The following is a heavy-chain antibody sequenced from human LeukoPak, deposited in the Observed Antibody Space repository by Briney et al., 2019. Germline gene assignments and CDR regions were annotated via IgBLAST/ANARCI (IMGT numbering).Heavy chain of an antibody. J-gene: IGHJ4*02. Sequence: PSETLSLTCTVSGGSITNDYWSWIRQSPGKGLEWIGNNYYSGSTKYNPSLKSRVTISVDPSKNQFSLKLSSVTAADTAVYYCAKRGNCIGGICYHHFDSWGQGTLVTVSS. V-gene: IGHV4-59*08. CDR1: GGSITNDY. CDR3: AKRGNCIGGICYHHFDS. CDR2: NYYSGST. D-gene: IGHD2-15*01.